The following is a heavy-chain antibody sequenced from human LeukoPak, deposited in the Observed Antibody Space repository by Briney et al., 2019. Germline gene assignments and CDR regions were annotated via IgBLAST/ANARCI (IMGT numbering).Heavy chain of an antibody. V-gene: IGHV3-23*01. Sequence: GGSLRLSCAASGFTFSSYAMSWVRQAPGKGLEWVSAISGSGDSTYYAESVKGRFTISRDNSKNTVYLQLSSLRAEDTAVYYCAKGTSYSSSWYGSLTGWGQGTLVTVSS. J-gene: IGHJ4*02. CDR3: AKGTSYSSSWYGSLTG. CDR1: GFTFSSYA. CDR2: ISGSGDST. D-gene: IGHD6-13*01.